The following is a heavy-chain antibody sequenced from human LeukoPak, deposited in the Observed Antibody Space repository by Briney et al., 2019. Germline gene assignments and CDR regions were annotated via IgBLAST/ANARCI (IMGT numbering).Heavy chain of an antibody. CDR3: ASFDLTQAKYYYGKNV. J-gene: IGHJ6*02. D-gene: IGHD6-6*01. CDR2: ISSSGEKI. CDR1: GLNFKSYS. V-gene: IGHV3-48*02. Sequence: GGSLRLSCAASGLNFKSYSMNWVRQAPGKGLEWISYISSSGEKIDYADSVKGRFIISRDNAKNSLHLQMNSLRDEDTAVYYCASFDLTQAKYYYGKNVWGQGTTVTVS.